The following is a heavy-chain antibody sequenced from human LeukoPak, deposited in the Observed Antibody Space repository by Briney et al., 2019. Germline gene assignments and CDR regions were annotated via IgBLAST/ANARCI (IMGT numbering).Heavy chain of an antibody. J-gene: IGHJ4*02. V-gene: IGHV3-48*04. D-gene: IGHD3-10*01. CDR2: ISSSGSTI. CDR3: AKVAKYYYGSETYYFFEH. Sequence: GGSLRLSCAASGFTFSSYSMNWVRQAPGKGLEWVSYISSSGSTIYYADSVEGRFTISRDNAKNSLYLQMNSLRVEDTAVYYCAKVAKYYYGSETYYFFEHWGQGTPVTASS. CDR1: GFTFSSYS.